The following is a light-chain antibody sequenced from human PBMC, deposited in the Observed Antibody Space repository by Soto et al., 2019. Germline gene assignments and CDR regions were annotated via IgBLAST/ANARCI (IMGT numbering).Light chain of an antibody. CDR2: DVN. Sequence: QSVLTQPASVSGSLGQSITISCTGTNSDVGDYDYVSWYQQHPGKAPKVMIYDVNNRPSGVSSRFSGSKSGNTASLTISGLQAEDEGDYYCSSYSSTSSVGVVFGGGTQLTVL. CDR1: NSDVGDYDY. CDR3: SSYSSTSSVGVV. V-gene: IGLV2-14*03. J-gene: IGLJ7*01.